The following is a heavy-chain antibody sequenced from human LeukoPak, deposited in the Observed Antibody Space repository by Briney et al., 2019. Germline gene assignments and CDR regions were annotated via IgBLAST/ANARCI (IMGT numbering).Heavy chain of an antibody. CDR3: ARGYVVRGVICN. Sequence: ASVKVSCKAPGYTFTGYYMHWVRQAPGQGLEWMGRINPNSGGTNYAQKFQGRVTMTRDTSISTAYMELSRLRSDDTAVYYCARGYVVRGVICNWGQGTLVTVSS. V-gene: IGHV1-2*06. J-gene: IGHJ4*02. CDR2: INPNSGGT. D-gene: IGHD3-10*01. CDR1: GYTFTGYY.